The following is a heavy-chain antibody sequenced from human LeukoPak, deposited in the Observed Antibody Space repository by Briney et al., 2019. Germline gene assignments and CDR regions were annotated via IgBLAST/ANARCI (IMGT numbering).Heavy chain of an antibody. CDR3: ARDPHFHYDFWSGYFDY. D-gene: IGHD3-3*01. J-gene: IGHJ4*02. Sequence: ASVKVSCKASGGTFSSYAISWVRQAPGQGLEWMGGIIPIFGTANYAQKFQGRVTITTDESTSTAYMEPSSLRSEDTAVYYCARDPHFHYDFWSGYFDYWGQGTLVTVSS. CDR2: IIPIFGTA. V-gene: IGHV1-69*05. CDR1: GGTFSSYA.